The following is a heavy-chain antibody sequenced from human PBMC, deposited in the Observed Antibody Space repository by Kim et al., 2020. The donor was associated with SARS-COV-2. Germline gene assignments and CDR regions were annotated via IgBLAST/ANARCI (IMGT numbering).Heavy chain of an antibody. J-gene: IGHJ4*02. D-gene: IGHD1-1*01. CDR3: AKEPTSNNCPGDY. Sequence: YADSVKGRFNISRDNSKNTLYLQMNSLRAEDTAIYFCAKEPTSNNCPGDYWGQGTLVLVSS. V-gene: IGHV3-23*01.